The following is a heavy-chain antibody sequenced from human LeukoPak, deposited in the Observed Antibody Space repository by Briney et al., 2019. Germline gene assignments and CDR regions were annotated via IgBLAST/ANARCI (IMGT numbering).Heavy chain of an antibody. J-gene: IGHJ4*02. D-gene: IGHD2-8*02. Sequence: GESLKISCKVSGYSFTNYWTAWVRQMPGQGLEWKGIIYPGDSDTRYIPSLQCQVTISADKSITTAYLQWSSLKASATAMYYCARRVGRYWFFDYWGQGTLVTVSA. CDR3: ARRVGRYWFFDY. V-gene: IGHV5-51*01. CDR2: IYPGDSDT. CDR1: GYSFTNYW.